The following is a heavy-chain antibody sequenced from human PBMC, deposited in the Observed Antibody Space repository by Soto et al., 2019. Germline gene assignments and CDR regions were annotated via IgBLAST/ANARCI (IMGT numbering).Heavy chain of an antibody. Sequence: QVVLVQSGAEVKNPGSSVKVSCKASGGTFGRKAINWVRQAPGQCLEWLGGIIPMFGTANHAQKFRDRIMITADESTHTVYLEVNSLRSEDTAMYYCARPQGSGWRFNALDFWGQGTKVIASS. V-gene: IGHV1-69*01. D-gene: IGHD6-19*01. CDR3: ARPQGSGWRFNALDF. J-gene: IGHJ3*01. CDR1: GGTFGRKA. CDR2: IIPMFGTA.